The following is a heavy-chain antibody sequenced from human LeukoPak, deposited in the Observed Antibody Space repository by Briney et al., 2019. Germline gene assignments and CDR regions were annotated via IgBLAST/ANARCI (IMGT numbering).Heavy chain of an antibody. J-gene: IGHJ6*03. CDR3: ARNHGDYDLQNYYYYMDV. D-gene: IGHD4-17*01. V-gene: IGHV1-46*01. CDR2: INPSGGST. Sequence: ASVKVSCKASGYTFTSYYMHWVRQAPGQGLEWMGIINPSGGSTSYAQKFQGRVTMTRDTSTSTVYMELSSLRSEVTAVYYCARNHGDYDLQNYYYYMDVWGKGTTVTVSS. CDR1: GYTFTSYY.